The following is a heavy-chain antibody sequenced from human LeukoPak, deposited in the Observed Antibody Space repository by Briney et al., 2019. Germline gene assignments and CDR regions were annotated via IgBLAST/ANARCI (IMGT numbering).Heavy chain of an antibody. CDR3: ARDTGMAIMGVWFDP. Sequence: ASVTVSCKASGYTFTGYYIHWVRQAPGQGLEWMGWINPNSGGTNYAQKFQGRVTMTRDTSISTAYMELSRLRDDDTAVDYCARDTGMAIMGVWFDPWGQGTLVTVSS. CDR2: INPNSGGT. V-gene: IGHV1-2*02. D-gene: IGHD5-24*01. CDR1: GYTFTGYY. J-gene: IGHJ5*02.